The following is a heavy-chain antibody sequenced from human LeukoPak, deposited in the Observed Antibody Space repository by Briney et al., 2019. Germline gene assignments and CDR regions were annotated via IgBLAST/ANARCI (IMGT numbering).Heavy chain of an antibody. CDR2: IRYDGSNK. J-gene: IGHJ6*03. V-gene: IGHV3-30*02. CDR1: GFAFSTSG. CDR3: AKEVSSGWPYYYYYMDV. Sequence: GGSLRLSCRASGFAFSTSGMHWVRQAPGKGLEWVAFIRYDGSNKYYTDSVKGRFTISRDISENTLYLQMNSLRAEDTAVYYCAKEVSSGWPYYYYYMDVWGKGTTVTISS. D-gene: IGHD6-19*01.